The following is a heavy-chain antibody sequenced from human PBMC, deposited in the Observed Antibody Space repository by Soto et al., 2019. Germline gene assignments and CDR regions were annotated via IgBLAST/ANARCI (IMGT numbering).Heavy chain of an antibody. V-gene: IGHV1-69*13. D-gene: IGHD3-10*01. J-gene: IGHJ4*02. CDR1: GGTFSSYA. CDR3: ARAGIGVGYYGSGSYYYFDY. CDR2: IIPIFGTA. Sequence: GASVKVSCKASGGTFSSYAISWVRQAPGQGLEWMGGIIPIFGTANYAQKFQGRVTITADESTSTAYMELSSLRSEDTAVYYCARAGIGVGYYGSGSYYYFDYWGQGTLVTVSS.